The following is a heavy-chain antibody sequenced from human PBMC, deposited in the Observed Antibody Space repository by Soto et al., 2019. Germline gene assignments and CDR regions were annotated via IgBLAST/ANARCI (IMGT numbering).Heavy chain of an antibody. D-gene: IGHD3-22*01. Sequence: PSETLSLTCTVSGGSVSSGSYYWSWIRQPPGKGLEWIGYIYYSVSTNYNPSLKSRVTISVDTSKNQFSLKLSSVTAADTAVYYCARSPDSSGYYPRWYYYGMDVWGQGTTVTVSS. J-gene: IGHJ6*02. CDR3: ARSPDSSGYYPRWYYYGMDV. CDR1: GGSVSSGSYY. V-gene: IGHV4-61*01. CDR2: IYYSVST.